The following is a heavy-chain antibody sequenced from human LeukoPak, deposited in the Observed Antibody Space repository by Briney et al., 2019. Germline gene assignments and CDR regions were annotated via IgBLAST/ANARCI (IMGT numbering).Heavy chain of an antibody. V-gene: IGHV3-11*04. CDR2: ISSSGSTI. CDR1: GFTFSDYY. CDR3: TCQRSGWYLPFDY. Sequence: GGSLRLSCAASGFTFSDYYMSWIRQAPGKGLEWVSYISSSGSTIYYADSVKGRFTISRDNAKNSLYLQMNSLRAEDTAVYYCTCQRSGWYLPFDYWGQGTLVTVSS. J-gene: IGHJ4*02. D-gene: IGHD6-19*01.